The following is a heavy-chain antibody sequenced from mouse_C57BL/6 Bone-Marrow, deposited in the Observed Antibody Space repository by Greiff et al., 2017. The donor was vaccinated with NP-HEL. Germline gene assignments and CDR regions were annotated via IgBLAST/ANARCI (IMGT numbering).Heavy chain of an antibody. CDR2: ISNLAYSI. CDR1: GFTFSDYG. V-gene: IGHV5-15*01. D-gene: IGHD3-2*02. J-gene: IGHJ3*01. CDR3: ARLAAQATFAY. Sequence: DVMLVESGGGLVQPGGSLKLSCAASGFTFSDYGMAWVRQAPRKGPEWVAFISNLAYSIYYADTVTGRFTISRENAKNTLYLEMSSLRSEDTAMYYCARLAAQATFAYWGQGTLVTVSA.